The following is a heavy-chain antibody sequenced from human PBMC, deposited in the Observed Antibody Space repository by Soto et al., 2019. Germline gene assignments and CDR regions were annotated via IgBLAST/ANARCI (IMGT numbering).Heavy chain of an antibody. CDR3: ARRERYYGSPGWFDP. V-gene: IGHV4-39*01. J-gene: IGHJ5*02. CDR1: GGSISSFTYY. CDR2: VYYNENT. D-gene: IGHD3-10*01. Sequence: PSETLSLTCSVSGGSISSFTYYWGWIRQPPGKGLEWIGTVYYNENTYHNPSLKSRVTITVDTAKNQFSLNLRSVTAADTAMYFCARRERYYGSPGWFDPWGPGTLVTVS.